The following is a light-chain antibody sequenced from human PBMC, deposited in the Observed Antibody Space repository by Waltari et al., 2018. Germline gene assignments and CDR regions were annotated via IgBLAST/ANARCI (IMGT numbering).Light chain of an antibody. CDR2: EVS. Sequence: QSALTQPPSASGSPGQSVTISCTGTSGDVGAYNYVSWYQQHPGKAPKLMIFEVSKRPSGVPDRFSGSKSGNMASLTVSGLQAEDEADYYCSSYAGANLGVFGTGTKVTVL. V-gene: IGLV2-8*01. J-gene: IGLJ1*01. CDR3: SSYAGANLGV. CDR1: SGDVGAYNY.